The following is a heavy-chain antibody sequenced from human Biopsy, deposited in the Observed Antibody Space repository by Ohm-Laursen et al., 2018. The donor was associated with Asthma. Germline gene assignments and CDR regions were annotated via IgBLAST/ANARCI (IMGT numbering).Heavy chain of an antibody. CDR1: GYSLTDLS. CDR3: ASDFPKDYVRYNFQF. CDR2: HDHEEGGT. D-gene: IGHD4-17*01. Sequence: ASVKVSCKISGYSLTDLSMHWVRQAPGQGLEWMGGHDHEEGGTENARRFQGRVTMTEDTSTDTAYMELSSLSSDDTAVYYCASDFPKDYVRYNFQFWGQGTLVTVSP. V-gene: IGHV1-24*01. J-gene: IGHJ4*02.